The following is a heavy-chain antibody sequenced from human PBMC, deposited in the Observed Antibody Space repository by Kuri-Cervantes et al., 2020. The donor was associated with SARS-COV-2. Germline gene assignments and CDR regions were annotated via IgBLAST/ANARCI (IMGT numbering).Heavy chain of an antibody. J-gene: IGHJ4*02. CDR1: GGTFSSYA. Sequence: SVKVSCKASGGTFSSYAISWVRQAPGQGLEWMGGIIPIFGTANYAQKFQGRVTITTDESTSTAYMELSSLRSEDTAVYYCARERASGWAGDFVYWGQGTPVTVSS. CDR3: ARERASGWAGDFVY. CDR2: IIPIFGTA. D-gene: IGHD1-26*01. V-gene: IGHV1-69*05.